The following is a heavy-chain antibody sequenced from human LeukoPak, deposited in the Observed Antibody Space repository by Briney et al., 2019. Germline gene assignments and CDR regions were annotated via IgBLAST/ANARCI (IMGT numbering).Heavy chain of an antibody. CDR2: IKQDGSAK. CDR3: AKDPAVAGTGSFVYFQH. D-gene: IGHD6-19*01. Sequence: GGSLRLSCAASGFTFSSHWMSWVRQAPGKGLEWVANIKQDGSAKYYVDSVRGRFTISRDNAKTSLYLQMNSLRAEDTAVYYCAKDPAVAGTGSFVYFQHWSQGTLVTVSS. V-gene: IGHV3-7*01. CDR1: GFTFSSHW. J-gene: IGHJ1*01.